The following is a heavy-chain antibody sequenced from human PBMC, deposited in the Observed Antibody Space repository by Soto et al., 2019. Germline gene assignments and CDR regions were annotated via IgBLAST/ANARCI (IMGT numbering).Heavy chain of an antibody. J-gene: IGHJ4*02. CDR2: ISYEGSNK. CDR3: AKSSRVVSPVTRSFDY. CDR1: GITFSRYG. Sequence: PGGFLILCCASAGITFSRYGKHWVRQAPGKWLEWVAVISYEGSNKYYAAPVKGRFTISRDNSKNTLYLQMNSLRAEDTAVYYCAKSSRVVSPVTRSFDYWGQGTLVTV. D-gene: IGHD2-15*01. V-gene: IGHV3-30*18.